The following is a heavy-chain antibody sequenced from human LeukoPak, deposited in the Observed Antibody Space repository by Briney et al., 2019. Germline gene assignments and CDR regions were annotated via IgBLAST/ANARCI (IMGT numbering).Heavy chain of an antibody. Sequence: PSETLSLTCTVSGVTISSDYWSWIRLPPGKGLEWIGYIYYSGSSNYNPSLKSRVTMSVDTSKNQFSLKLTSVTAADTAVYYCARRLRQNLFDPWGQGTLVTVSS. V-gene: IGHV4-59*08. J-gene: IGHJ5*02. CDR3: ARRLRQNLFDP. CDR1: GVTISSDY. CDR2: IYYSGSS. D-gene: IGHD4-17*01.